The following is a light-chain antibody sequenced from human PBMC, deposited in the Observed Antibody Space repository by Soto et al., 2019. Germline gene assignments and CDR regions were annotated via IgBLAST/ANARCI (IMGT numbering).Light chain of an antibody. CDR3: SSFTSSNTWV. V-gene: IGLV2-18*02. Sequence: QSALTQPPSVSGSPGQSVTISCTGTSSDVGSYNRVSWHQQPPGTAPKLIIYEVSNRPSGVPDRFFGSKSANTASLTSSGLQAEDEADYYCSSFTSSNTWVFGGGIKLTVL. J-gene: IGLJ3*02. CDR2: EVS. CDR1: SSDVGSYNR.